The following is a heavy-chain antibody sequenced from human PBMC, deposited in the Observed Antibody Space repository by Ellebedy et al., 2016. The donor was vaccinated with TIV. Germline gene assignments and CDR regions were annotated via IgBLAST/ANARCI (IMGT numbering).Heavy chain of an antibody. Sequence: LRLXXTVSGGSISSGDYYWSWIRQPPGKGLEWIGYIYYSGSTYYNPSLKSRVTISVDTSKNQLSLKLSSVTAADTAVYYCARDRGITMVRGMRGAFDIWGQGTMVTVSS. D-gene: IGHD3-10*01. CDR2: IYYSGST. J-gene: IGHJ3*02. CDR1: GGSISSGDYY. V-gene: IGHV4-30-4*01. CDR3: ARDRGITMVRGMRGAFDI.